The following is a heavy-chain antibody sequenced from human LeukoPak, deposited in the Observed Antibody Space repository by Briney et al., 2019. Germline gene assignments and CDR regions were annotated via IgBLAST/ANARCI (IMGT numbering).Heavy chain of an antibody. J-gene: IGHJ1*01. CDR3: ARARITMVRGVITTGFQH. V-gene: IGHV1-2*02. D-gene: IGHD3-10*01. CDR1: GYTFTGYY. CDR2: INPNSGGT. Sequence: GASVKVSCKASGYTFTGYYMHWVRQAPGQGLEWMGWINPNSGGTNYAQKFQGRVTMTRDTSISTAYMELSRLRSDDTAVYYCARARITMVRGVITTGFQHWGQGTLVTAPS.